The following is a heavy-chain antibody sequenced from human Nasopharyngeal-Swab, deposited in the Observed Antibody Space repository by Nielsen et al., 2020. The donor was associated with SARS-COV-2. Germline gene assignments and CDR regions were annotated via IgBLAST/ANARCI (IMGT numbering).Heavy chain of an antibody. D-gene: IGHD2-21*01. CDR1: GFTFSSFW. CDR2: LNSDGSST. CDR3: AKAPRVNDPVDY. V-gene: IGHV3-74*01. Sequence: GESLKISCTASGFTFSSFWMHWVRQAPGKGLVWVSRLNSDGSSTSYADSVQGRFTISRDNAKNTLFLQMNSVRVEDTAVYYCAKAPRVNDPVDYWGQGTLVTVSS. J-gene: IGHJ4*02.